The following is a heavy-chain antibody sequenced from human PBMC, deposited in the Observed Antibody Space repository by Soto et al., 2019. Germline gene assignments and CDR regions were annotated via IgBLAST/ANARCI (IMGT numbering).Heavy chain of an antibody. V-gene: IGHV4-59*01. CDR2: IYYSGST. CDR1: GGSISSYD. J-gene: IGHJ4*02. CDR3: AIGGSGSYYNPYYFDY. Sequence: SETLSLTCTVSGGSISSYDWSWIRQPPGKGLEWIGYIYYSGSTNYNPSLKSRVTISVDTSKNQFSLKLSSVTAADTAVYYCAIGGSGSYYNPYYFDYWGQGTPVTV. D-gene: IGHD3-10*01.